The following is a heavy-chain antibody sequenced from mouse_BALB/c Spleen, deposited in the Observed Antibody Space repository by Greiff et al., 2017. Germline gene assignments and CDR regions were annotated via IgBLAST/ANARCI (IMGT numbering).Heavy chain of an antibody. CDR1: GFSLTSYG. D-gene: IGHD1-1*01. CDR2: IWAGGST. J-gene: IGHJ4*01. Sequence: QVQLQQSGPGLVAPSQSLSITCTVSGFSLTSYGVHWVRQPPGKGLEWLGVIWAGGSTNYNSALMSRLSISKDNSKSQVFLKMNSLQTDDTAMYYCARQHYYYGSSHYAMDYWGQGTSVTVSS. CDR3: ARQHYYYGSSHYAMDY. V-gene: IGHV2-9*02.